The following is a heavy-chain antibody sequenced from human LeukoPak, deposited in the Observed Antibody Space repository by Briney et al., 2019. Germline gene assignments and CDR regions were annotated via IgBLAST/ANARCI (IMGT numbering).Heavy chain of an antibody. V-gene: IGHV3-9*01. J-gene: IGHJ6*02. Sequence: GRSLRLSCAASGFTFDDYAMHRVRQAPGKGLEWVSGISWNSGNIGYADSVKGRFTISRDNAKNSLYLQMNSLRAEDTALYYCAKDLKSWYHYYAMDVWGQGTTVTVSS. D-gene: IGHD6-13*01. CDR2: ISWNSGNI. CDR3: AKDLKSWYHYYAMDV. CDR1: GFTFDDYA.